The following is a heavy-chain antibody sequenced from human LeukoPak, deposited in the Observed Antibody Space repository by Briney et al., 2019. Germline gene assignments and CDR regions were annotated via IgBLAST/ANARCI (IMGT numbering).Heavy chain of an antibody. CDR3: ARVFRGYSYGYFDY. CDR1: GFTFSSYS. D-gene: IGHD5-18*01. J-gene: IGHJ4*02. V-gene: IGHV3-48*01. CDR2: ISSSSSTI. Sequence: GGSLRLSCAASGFTFSSYSMNWVRQAPGEGLEWVSYISSSSSTIYYADSVKGRFTISRDNAKNSLYLQMNSLRAEDTAVYYCARVFRGYSYGYFDYWGQGTLVTVSS.